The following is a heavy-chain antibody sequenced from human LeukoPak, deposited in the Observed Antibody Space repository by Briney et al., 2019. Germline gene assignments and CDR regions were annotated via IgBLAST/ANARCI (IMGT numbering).Heavy chain of an antibody. V-gene: IGHV4-34*01. CDR1: GGSLSGYY. CDR3: ASAKRSPYYYDSSGYWGPPNAFDI. Sequence: SETLSLTCAVYGGSLSGYYWSWIRQPPGKGLEWIGEINHSGSTNYNPSLKSRVTISVDTSKNQFSLKLSSVTAADTAVYYCASAKRSPYYYDSSGYWGPPNAFDIWGQGTMVTVSS. D-gene: IGHD3-22*01. CDR2: INHSGST. J-gene: IGHJ3*02.